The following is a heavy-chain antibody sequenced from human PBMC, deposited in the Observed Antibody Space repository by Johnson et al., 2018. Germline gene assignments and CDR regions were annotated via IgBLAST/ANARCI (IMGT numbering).Heavy chain of an antibody. J-gene: IGHJ3*02. CDR1: GFTFSSYD. V-gene: IGHV3-13*01. D-gene: IGHD3-22*01. Sequence: VQLVESGGGLVQXGGSLRLXCAASGFTFSSYDMHWVRQATGKGLEWVAAIGTAGDTYYPGSVKGRFTISRENAKNSLYLQMNSLRGGYTGVYYCARAIYYYYISGYSNDAFDIWGQGTMVTVSS. CDR3: ARAIYYYYISGYSNDAFDI. CDR2: IGTAGDT.